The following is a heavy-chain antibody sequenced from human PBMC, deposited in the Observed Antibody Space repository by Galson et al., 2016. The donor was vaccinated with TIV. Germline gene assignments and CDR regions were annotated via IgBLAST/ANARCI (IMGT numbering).Heavy chain of an antibody. CDR2: IYSDGRP. CDR3: ARDRYYDASGYYFYYYGMDV. Sequence: LRLSCAASGFIVNNNQMGWVRQAPGKGLEWISVIYSDGRPYYANSVAGRFTISRGDSKNTLYLQMTSLRAEDTAVYYCARDRYYDASGYYFYYYGMDVWGQGTTVTVSS. J-gene: IGHJ6*02. D-gene: IGHD3-3*01. CDR1: GFIVNNNQ. V-gene: IGHV3-53*01.